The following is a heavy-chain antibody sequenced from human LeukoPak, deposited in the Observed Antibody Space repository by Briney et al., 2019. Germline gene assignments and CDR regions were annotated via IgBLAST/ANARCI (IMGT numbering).Heavy chain of an antibody. Sequence: SETLSLTCTASGGSISSSSYYWGWIRQPPGMGLEWIGSIYYNGKTFYNPSLRSRVTISADKSKNQFSLKLSSVTAADTAVYYCAATIAVAGTSFPYFDCWGQGTLVTVSS. CDR3: AATIAVAGTSFPYFDC. CDR1: GGSISSSSYY. J-gene: IGHJ4*02. V-gene: IGHV4-39*01. D-gene: IGHD6-19*01. CDR2: IYYNGKT.